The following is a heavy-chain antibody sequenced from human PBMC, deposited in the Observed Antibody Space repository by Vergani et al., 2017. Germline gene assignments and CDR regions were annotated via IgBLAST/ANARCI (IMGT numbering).Heavy chain of an antibody. V-gene: IGHV4-4*02. D-gene: IGHD6-6*01. CDR1: GGSISSSNW. CDR3: ARGGSSLPLDY. Sequence: QVQLQESGPGLVKPSGTLSLTCAVSGGSISSSNWWSWVRQPPGKGLEWIGEINHSGSTNYNPSLKSRVTISVDTSKNQFSLKLSSVTAADTAVYYCARGGSSLPLDYWGQGTLVTVSS. CDR2: INHSGST. J-gene: IGHJ4*02.